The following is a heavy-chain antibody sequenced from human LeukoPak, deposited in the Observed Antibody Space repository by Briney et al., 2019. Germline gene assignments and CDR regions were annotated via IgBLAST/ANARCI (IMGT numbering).Heavy chain of an antibody. Sequence: GGSLRLSCVASGFTFRNYWMGWVRQAPGKGLEWVANTKPDGSAEYYADSVRGRFTTSRDNANNLLYLQMNRLRAEDTAVYYCARDGGLNTYFDYWGQGTLVTVSS. V-gene: IGHV3-7*01. J-gene: IGHJ4*02. CDR1: GFTFRNYW. CDR2: TKPDGSAE. CDR3: ARDGGLNTYFDY. D-gene: IGHD2-15*01.